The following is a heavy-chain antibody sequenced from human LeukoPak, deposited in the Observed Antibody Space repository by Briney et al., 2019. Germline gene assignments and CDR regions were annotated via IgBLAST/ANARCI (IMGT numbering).Heavy chain of an antibody. Sequence: AGGSLRLSCAASGFTFSSYEMNWVRQAPGKGLEWVSYISSSGSTIYYADSVKGRFTISRDNAKNSLYLQMNSLRAEDTAVYYCALVRYGDSYFDYWGQGTLVTVSS. CDR2: ISSSGSTI. D-gene: IGHD4-17*01. CDR3: ALVRYGDSYFDY. CDR1: GFTFSSYE. V-gene: IGHV3-48*03. J-gene: IGHJ4*02.